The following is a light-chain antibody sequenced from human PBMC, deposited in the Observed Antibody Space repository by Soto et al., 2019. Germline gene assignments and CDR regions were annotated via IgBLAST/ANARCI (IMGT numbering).Light chain of an antibody. J-gene: IGLJ1*01. CDR3: GSLKTSHTYV. V-gene: IGLV2-14*03. CDR1: SSDIGHYDY. Sequence: QSALTQPASVSGSPGQSITISCTGTSSDIGHYDYVSWYQQHPGKAPKLMIYHVTYRPSGVSNRYSGSKSGTSASLTISGLKVDAGPDYSSGSLKTSHTYVFGSGPRSRS. CDR2: HVT.